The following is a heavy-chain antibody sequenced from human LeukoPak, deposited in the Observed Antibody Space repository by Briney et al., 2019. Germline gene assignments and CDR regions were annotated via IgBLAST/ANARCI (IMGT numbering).Heavy chain of an antibody. CDR2: ISGSGGST. CDR1: GFTFSSYA. D-gene: IGHD2-2*01. Sequence: GGSLRLSCAASGFTFSSYAMSWVRQAPGKGLEWVSAISGSGGSTYYADSVKGRFTISRDNSKNTLYLQMNSLRAEDTAVYYCAKPMTRRPPAANYFDYWGQGTLVTVSS. CDR3: AKPMTRRPPAANYFDY. J-gene: IGHJ4*02. V-gene: IGHV3-23*01.